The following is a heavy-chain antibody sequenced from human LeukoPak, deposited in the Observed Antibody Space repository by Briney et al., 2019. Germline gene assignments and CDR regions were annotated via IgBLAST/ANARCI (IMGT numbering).Heavy chain of an antibody. CDR2: INHSGST. D-gene: IGHD3-16*02. CDR3: ARGGGQNYVWGSYRSAFDY. V-gene: IGHV4-34*01. Sequence: SETLSLTCAVYGGSFSGYYWSWIRQPPGKGLEWIGGINHSGSTNYNPSLKSRVTISVDTSKNQFSLKLSSVTAADTAVYYCARGGGQNYVWGSYRSAFDYWGQGTLVTVSS. CDR1: GGSFSGYY. J-gene: IGHJ4*02.